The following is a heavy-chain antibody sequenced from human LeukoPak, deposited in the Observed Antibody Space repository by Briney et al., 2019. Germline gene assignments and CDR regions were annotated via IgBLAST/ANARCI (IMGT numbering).Heavy chain of an antibody. CDR1: GFTFGSYS. CDR3: AKDGCNSTNCYDLLS. J-gene: IGHJ4*02. Sequence: GGSLRLSCAASGFTFGSYSMHWVRQAPGKGPEWVAVIWYDGSNQYYADSVKGRFTISRDSSTNTLYLQMNSLRADDTAVYYCAKDGCNSTNCYDLLSWGQGTLVTVSS. V-gene: IGHV3-33*03. D-gene: IGHD2-2*01. CDR2: IWYDGSNQ.